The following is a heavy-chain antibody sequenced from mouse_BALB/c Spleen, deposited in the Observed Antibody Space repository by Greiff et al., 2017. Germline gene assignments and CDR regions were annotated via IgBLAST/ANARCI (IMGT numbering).Heavy chain of an antibody. CDR2: IDPSDSYT. D-gene: IGHD2-10*02. J-gene: IGHJ2*01. Sequence: QVRLQQSGAELVKPGASVKLSCKASGYTFTSYWMHWVKQRPGQGLEWIGEIDPSDSYTNYNQKFKGKATLTVDKSSSTAYMQLSSLTSEDSAVYYCARKYGNFDYWGQGTTLTVSS. CDR3: ARKYGNFDY. V-gene: IGHV1-69*02. CDR1: GYTFTSYW.